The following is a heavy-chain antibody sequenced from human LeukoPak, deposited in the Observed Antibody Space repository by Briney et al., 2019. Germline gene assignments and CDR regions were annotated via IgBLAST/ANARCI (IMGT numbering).Heavy chain of an antibody. CDR2: INHSGST. V-gene: IGHV4-34*01. CDR1: GGSFSGYY. D-gene: IGHD1-20*01. Sequence: NPSETLSLTCAVYGGSFSGYYWSWIRQPPGKGLEWIEEINHSGSTNYNPSLKSRVTISVDTSKNQFSLKLSSVTAADTAVYYCARGPSYNWKPRGFDYWGQGTLVTVSS. J-gene: IGHJ4*02. CDR3: ARGPSYNWKPRGFDY.